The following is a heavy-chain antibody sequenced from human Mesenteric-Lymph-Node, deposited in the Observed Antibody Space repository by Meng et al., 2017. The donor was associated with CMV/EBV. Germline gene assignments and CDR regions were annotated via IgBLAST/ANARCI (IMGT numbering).Heavy chain of an antibody. CDR1: GFTFSSYA. V-gene: IGHV3-30-3*01. Sequence: GESLKISCAASGFTFSSYAMHWVRQAPGKGLEWVAVKSYDGSNKYYADSVKGRFTISRDNSKNTLYLQMNSLRAEDTAVYYCARDGHGGSYLKYWGQGTLVTVSS. D-gene: IGHD1-26*01. CDR3: ARDGHGGSYLKY. J-gene: IGHJ4*02. CDR2: KSYDGSNK.